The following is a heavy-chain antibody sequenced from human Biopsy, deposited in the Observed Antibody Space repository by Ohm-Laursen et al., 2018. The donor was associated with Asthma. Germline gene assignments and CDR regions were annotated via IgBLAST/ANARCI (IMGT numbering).Heavy chain of an antibody. CDR2: ISFDGSNK. CDR1: GFTFSNYG. CDR3: AREPIKATYFYGMDV. J-gene: IGHJ6*02. D-gene: IGHD3-9*01. V-gene: IGHV3-30*03. Sequence: SLRLSCTASGFTFSNYGMHWVRQAPGKGLDWVAVISFDGSNKNYTDSVKGRFTISRDKSKSTLYLQLSCLRAEDTAVYFCAREPIKATYFYGMDVWGQGTTVTVSS.